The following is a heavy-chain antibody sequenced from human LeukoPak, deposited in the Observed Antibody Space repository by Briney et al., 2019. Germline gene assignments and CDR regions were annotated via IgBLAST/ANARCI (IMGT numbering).Heavy chain of an antibody. Sequence: PGGSLRLSCAASGFTFSSYDIHWVRQAPGKGLEWVAFIRYEYYADSVRGRFTISRDNSKSTLYLQMNSLRAEDTAVYYCARDIVGSTGDYFDYWGQGTLVTVSS. D-gene: IGHD1-26*01. J-gene: IGHJ4*02. CDR3: ARDIVGSTGDYFDY. CDR2: IRYE. CDR1: GFTFSSYD. V-gene: IGHV3-30*02.